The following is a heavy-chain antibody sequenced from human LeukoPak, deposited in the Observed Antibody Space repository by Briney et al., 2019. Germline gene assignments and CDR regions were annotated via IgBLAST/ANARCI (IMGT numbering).Heavy chain of an antibody. D-gene: IGHD6-19*01. CDR2: ISSSSSYI. CDR1: GFTFSSYS. CDR3: ARVGYSSGWRAPDFDY. J-gene: IGHJ4*02. Sequence: GGSLRLSCAASGFTFSSYSMNWVSQAPGKGLEWVSSISSSSSYIYYADSVKGRFTISRDNAKNSLYLQMNSLRAEDTAVYYCARVGYSSGWRAPDFDYWGQGTLVTVSS. V-gene: IGHV3-21*01.